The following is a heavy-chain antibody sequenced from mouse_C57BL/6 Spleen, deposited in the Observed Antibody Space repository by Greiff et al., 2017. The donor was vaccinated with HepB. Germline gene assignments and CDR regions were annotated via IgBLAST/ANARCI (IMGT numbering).Heavy chain of an antibody. CDR2: IDPSDSYT. V-gene: IGHV1-69*01. CDR1: GYTFTSYW. CDR3: ARRDWDFDV. J-gene: IGHJ1*03. Sequence: QVQLQQSGAELVMPGASVKLSCKASGYTFTSYWMHWVKQRPGQGLEWIGEIDPSDSYTNYNQKFKGKSTLTVDKSSSTAYMQLSSLTSEDSAVYYCARRDWDFDVWGTGTTVTVSS.